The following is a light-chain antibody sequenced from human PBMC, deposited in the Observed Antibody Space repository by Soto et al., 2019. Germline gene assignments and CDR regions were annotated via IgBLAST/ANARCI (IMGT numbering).Light chain of an antibody. J-gene: IGKJ1*01. CDR3: QQSFVPPRT. CDR1: QSVSSY. CDR2: AAS. Sequence: DIQMTQSPSSLSASVGDRVTITCRASQSVSSYLNWYQQKPGKAPKVLIYAASALQSGVPARFSGSGYGTDFTLTIDSLQLEDFATYYCQQSFVPPRTFGQGTKVEIK. V-gene: IGKV1-39*01.